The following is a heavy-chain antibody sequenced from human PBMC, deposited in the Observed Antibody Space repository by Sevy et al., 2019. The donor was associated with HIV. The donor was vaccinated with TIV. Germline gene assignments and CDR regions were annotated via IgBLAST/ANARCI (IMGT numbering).Heavy chain of an antibody. D-gene: IGHD3-3*01. Sequence: GVSLRLSCAASGFTFSSYSMNWVRQAPGKGLEWVSYISSSSSTIYYADSVTGRFTISRDNATNSLYLQMNRLIDEDAAVYYCSREPLEWSIHKRGYYYYYGMDVWGQGTTVTVSS. CDR1: GFTFSSYS. V-gene: IGHV3-48*02. CDR2: ISSSSSTI. J-gene: IGHJ6*02. CDR3: SREPLEWSIHKRGYYYYYGMDV.